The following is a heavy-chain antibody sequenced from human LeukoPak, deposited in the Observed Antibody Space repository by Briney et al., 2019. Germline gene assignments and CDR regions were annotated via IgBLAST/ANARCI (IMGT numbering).Heavy chain of an antibody. J-gene: IGHJ4*02. V-gene: IGHV3-48*04. Sequence: SGGSLRLSCAASGFTFSSYSMNWVRQAPGKGLEWVSYISSSSSTIYYADSVKGRFTISRDNAKNSLYLQMNSLRAEDTAVYYCASHFYGDYRPFDYWGQGTLVTVSS. CDR2: ISSSSSTI. CDR1: GFTFSSYS. CDR3: ASHFYGDYRPFDY. D-gene: IGHD4-17*01.